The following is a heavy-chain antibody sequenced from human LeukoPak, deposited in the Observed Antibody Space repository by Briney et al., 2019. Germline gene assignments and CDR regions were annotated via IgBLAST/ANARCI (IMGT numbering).Heavy chain of an antibody. CDR2: IYPGDSDT. Sequence: GESLKISCKGSGYSFTSYWIGWVRQMPGKGLEWMGIIYPGDSDTRYSPSFQGQVTISADKSISTAYLQWSSLKASDTAMYYCARGPKYDFWSGYPYYFDYWGQGTLVIVSS. J-gene: IGHJ4*02. D-gene: IGHD3-3*01. CDR3: ARGPKYDFWSGYPYYFDY. CDR1: GYSFTSYW. V-gene: IGHV5-51*01.